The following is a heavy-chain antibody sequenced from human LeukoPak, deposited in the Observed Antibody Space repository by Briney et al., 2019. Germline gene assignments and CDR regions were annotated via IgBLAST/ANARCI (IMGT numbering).Heavy chain of an antibody. CDR2: IYTSGST. J-gene: IGHJ4*02. V-gene: IGHV4-4*07. Sequence: SETLSLTCTVSGGSISSYYWSWIRQPAGKGLEWIGRIYTSGSTNYNPSLKSRVTMSVDTSTNQFSLKLSSVTAADTAVYYCARGLYSSGWYAFGYWGQGTLVTVSS. D-gene: IGHD6-19*01. CDR1: GGSISSYY. CDR3: ARGLYSSGWYAFGY.